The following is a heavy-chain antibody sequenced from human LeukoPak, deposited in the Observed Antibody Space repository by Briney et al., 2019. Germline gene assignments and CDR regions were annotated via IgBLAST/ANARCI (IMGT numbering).Heavy chain of an antibody. J-gene: IGHJ5*02. D-gene: IGHD1-26*01. Sequence: PSETLSPTCTVSGGSISSGGYYWSWIRQHPGKGLEWIGYIYYSGSTYYNPSLKSRVTISVDTSKNQFSLKLSSVTAADTAVYYCARDREQPAGVNWFDPWGQGTLVTVSS. CDR2: IYYSGST. V-gene: IGHV4-31*03. CDR1: GGSISSGGYY. CDR3: ARDREQPAGVNWFDP.